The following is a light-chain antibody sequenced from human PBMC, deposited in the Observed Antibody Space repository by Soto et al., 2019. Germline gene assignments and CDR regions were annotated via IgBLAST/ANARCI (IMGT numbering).Light chain of an antibody. J-gene: IGKJ1*01. CDR3: QQRSNWPWT. V-gene: IGKV3-11*01. CDR2: DAS. CDR1: QSVSSY. Sequence: EIVLTQSPATLSLSPGERATLSCWASQSVSSYLAWYQHKPGQAPRLLIYDASNRATGIPARFSGSGSGTDFTLTISSLEPEDFAVYYCQQRSNWPWTFGQGTKVGIK.